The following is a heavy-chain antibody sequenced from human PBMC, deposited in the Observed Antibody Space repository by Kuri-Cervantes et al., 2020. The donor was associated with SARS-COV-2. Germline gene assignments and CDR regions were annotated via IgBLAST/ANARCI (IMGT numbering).Heavy chain of an antibody. D-gene: IGHD2-8*02. J-gene: IGHJ3*01. CDR3: ARITGLFGSEG. Sequence: SCTVSGDSISSGNYYWSWIRQPAGKGLEWIGRIYTSGSSNYNPSLKSRVTISIDTSKNQFSLKLSSVTAADTAMYYCARITGLFGSEGWGQGTMVTVSS. CDR1: GDSISSGNYY. V-gene: IGHV4-61*02. CDR2: IYTSGSS.